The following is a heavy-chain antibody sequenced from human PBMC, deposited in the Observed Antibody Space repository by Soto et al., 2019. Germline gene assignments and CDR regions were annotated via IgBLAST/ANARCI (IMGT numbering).Heavy chain of an antibody. Sequence: PRGSLLLSCASHGFTFNAAWMSWVGQAPGKGLEWVGRIKSKTDGGTTDFAAPVKGRFTISRDDSKNTVYLQMNSLKIEDTAVYYCTTGLAAAGTNYWGQGTMVTVSS. CDR1: GFTFNAAW. J-gene: IGHJ4*02. D-gene: IGHD6-13*01. CDR3: TTGLAAAGTNY. V-gene: IGHV3-15*01. CDR2: IKSKTDGGTT.